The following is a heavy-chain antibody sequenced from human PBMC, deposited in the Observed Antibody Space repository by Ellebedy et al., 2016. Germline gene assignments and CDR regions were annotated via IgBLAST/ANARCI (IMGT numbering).Heavy chain of an antibody. CDR3: ARSRGMDV. V-gene: IGHV3-11*06. CDR1: GFTFSDYY. Sequence: GESLKISCAASGFTFSDYYMSWIRQAPGKGLEWVSYISSSSSYTNYADSVKGQFTISRDNAKNSLYLQMNSLRADDTAVYYCARSRGMDVWGQGTTVTVSS. CDR2: ISSSSSYT. J-gene: IGHJ6*02.